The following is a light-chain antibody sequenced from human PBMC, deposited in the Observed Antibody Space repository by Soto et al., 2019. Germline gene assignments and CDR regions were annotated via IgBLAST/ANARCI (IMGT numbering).Light chain of an antibody. V-gene: IGKV3-15*01. Sequence: EIVLTQSPGTLSLSPGERATLSCRASQSVSSSNLAWYQQKLGQAPSLLIYGASTRASGIPARFTGSGSGTEFTLTISSLQSEDFAVYYCQQYNNWPRTFGQGTKVDIK. J-gene: IGKJ1*01. CDR2: GAS. CDR1: QSVSSSN. CDR3: QQYNNWPRT.